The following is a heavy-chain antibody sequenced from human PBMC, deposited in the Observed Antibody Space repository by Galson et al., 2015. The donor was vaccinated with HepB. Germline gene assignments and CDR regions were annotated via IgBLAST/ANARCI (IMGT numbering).Heavy chain of an antibody. D-gene: IGHD3-22*01. CDR1: GYTFIGYY. Sequence: SVKVSCKASGYTFIGYYIHWVRLAPGQGLEWMGRINPDSGGTGYAQKFQGRVTMTRDTSTSTAYMELSSLRSDDTVVYYCARAYSSGYYYGAFDVWGQGTMVTVSS. CDR2: INPDSGGT. CDR3: ARAYSSGYYYGAFDV. V-gene: IGHV1-2*05. J-gene: IGHJ3*01.